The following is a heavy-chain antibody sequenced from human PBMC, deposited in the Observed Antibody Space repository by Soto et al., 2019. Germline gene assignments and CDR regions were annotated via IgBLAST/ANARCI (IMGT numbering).Heavy chain of an antibody. J-gene: IGHJ4*02. CDR2: ISNTGSSK. CDR1: GFTFSNYG. Sequence: QVQLVESGGGVVQPGRSLTLSCAASGFTFSNYGMHWVRQAPGKGLEWVALISNTGSSKYYADSVKGRFTISRDNSKNTLYLQMNSLRAEDTAVYYCAKDRGSSGGSCPDNWGQGTLVTVSS. CDR3: AKDRGSSGGSCPDN. D-gene: IGHD2-15*01. V-gene: IGHV3-30*18.